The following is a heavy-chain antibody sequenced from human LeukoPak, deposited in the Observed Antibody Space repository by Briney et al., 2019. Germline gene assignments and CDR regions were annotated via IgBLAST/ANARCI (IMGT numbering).Heavy chain of an antibody. D-gene: IGHD3-22*01. CDR2: GNESGGT. CDR1: GESLNGHY. J-gene: IGHJ4*02. Sequence: EPSETLSLTCAVYGESLNGHYWSWVRQSPGKGLEWIGEGNESGGTKFNPSLKSRVTISADTSKNQFSLKLSSVTAADTAVYYCARAFYYYDTSGYYDNPDYWGQGTLVTVSS. CDR3: ARAFYYYDTSGYYDNPDY. V-gene: IGHV4-34*01.